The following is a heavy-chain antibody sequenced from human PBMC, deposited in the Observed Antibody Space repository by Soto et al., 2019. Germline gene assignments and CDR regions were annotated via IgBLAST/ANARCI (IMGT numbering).Heavy chain of an antibody. Sequence: QVQLVQSGAEVNKPGSSVKVSCKASGGTLSSYSIRWVRYAPGQGLEWMGGIIPIFGTANYAQKFQGRVTITADETTITDYMELSSLRPDDTTVYYWSIDLTDYYLTGSYGDMDVLGQVTKAPVSS. V-gene: IGHV1-69*01. CDR2: IIPIFGTA. CDR3: SIDLTDYYLTGSYGDMDV. CDR1: GGTLSSYS. D-gene: IGHD3-10*01. J-gene: IGHJ6*02.